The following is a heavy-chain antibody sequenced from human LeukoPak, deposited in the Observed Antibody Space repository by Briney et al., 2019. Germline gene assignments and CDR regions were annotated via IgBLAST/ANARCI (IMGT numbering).Heavy chain of an antibody. V-gene: IGHV5-51*01. Sequence: GESLKISCKGSGYSFTSYWIGWVRQMSGKGLEWMGIIYPGDSDTRYSPSFQGQVTISADKSISTAYLQWSSLKASDTAMYYCARQEGSYRSHFDFWGQGTLVTVSS. J-gene: IGHJ4*02. CDR3: ARQEGSYRSHFDF. CDR1: GYSFTSYW. CDR2: IYPGDSDT. D-gene: IGHD3-16*02.